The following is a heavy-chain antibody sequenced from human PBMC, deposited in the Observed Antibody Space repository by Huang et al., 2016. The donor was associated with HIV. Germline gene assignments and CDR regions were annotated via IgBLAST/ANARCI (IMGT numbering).Heavy chain of an antibody. D-gene: IGHD6-19*01. Sequence: QVQLVQSGAEVRKPGASVKVSCKASGYTFTNYYIHWVRQAPGQGLEWMGIVDPRGTTASIAQRFQGRVRMTRDTSTTTVFMELSSLRSEDTAVYYCARSRQIISMAGYDMAVWGQGTTVTVSS. CDR3: ARSRQIISMAGYDMAV. CDR2: VDPRGTTA. J-gene: IGHJ6*02. V-gene: IGHV1-46*01. CDR1: GYTFTNYY.